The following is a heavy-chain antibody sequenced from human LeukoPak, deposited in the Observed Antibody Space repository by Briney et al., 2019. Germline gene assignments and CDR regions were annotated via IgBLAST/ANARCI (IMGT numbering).Heavy chain of an antibody. Sequence: SVKVSCKASGGTFSSYAISWVRQAPGQGLEWMGGIIPIFGTANYAQKFQGRVTITADKSTSTAYMELSSLRSEDTAVYYCARATRLRTDTAMVTGWFDPWGQGTLVTVSS. J-gene: IGHJ5*02. CDR3: ARATRLRTDTAMVTGWFDP. CDR2: IIPIFGTA. V-gene: IGHV1-69*06. D-gene: IGHD5-18*01. CDR1: GGTFSSYA.